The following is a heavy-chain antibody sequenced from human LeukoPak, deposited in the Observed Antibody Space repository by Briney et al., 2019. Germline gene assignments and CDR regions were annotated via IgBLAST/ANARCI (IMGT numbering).Heavy chain of an antibody. Sequence: GASVKVSCKASGYIFTSYGISWVRQAPGQGLEWMGWMNPNSGNTGYAQKFQGRVTMTRNTSISTAYMELSSLRSEDTAVYYCASTVTTPGGMDVWGQGTTVTVSS. CDR3: ASTVTTPGGMDV. J-gene: IGHJ6*02. D-gene: IGHD4-17*01. CDR1: GYIFTSYG. V-gene: IGHV1-8*02. CDR2: MNPNSGNT.